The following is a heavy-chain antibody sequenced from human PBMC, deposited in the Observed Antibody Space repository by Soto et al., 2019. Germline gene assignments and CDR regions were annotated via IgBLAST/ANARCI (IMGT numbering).Heavy chain of an antibody. CDR1: GYTFTGYY. V-gene: IGHV1-2*04. CDR3: ARIRQLGGPGAFDI. J-gene: IGHJ3*02. D-gene: IGHD6-6*01. CDR2: INPNSGGT. Sequence: ASVKVSCKASGYTFTGYYMHWVRQAPGQGLEWMGWINPNSGGTNYAQKFQGWVTMIRDTSISTAYMELSRLRSDDTAGYYCARIRQLGGPGAFDIWGQGTMVTVSS.